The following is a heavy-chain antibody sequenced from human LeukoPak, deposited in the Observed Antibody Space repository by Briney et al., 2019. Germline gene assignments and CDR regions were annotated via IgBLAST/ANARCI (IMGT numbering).Heavy chain of an antibody. D-gene: IGHD3-9*01. CDR3: ARNHYYDILTGSVTYGMDV. CDR2: IGTAGDT. V-gene: IGHV3-13*01. CDR1: GFTFSSCD. J-gene: IGHJ6*02. Sequence: PGGSLRLSCAASGFTFSSCDMHWVRQATGKGLEWVSAIGTAGDTYYPGSVKGRFTISRENAKNSLYLQMNSLRSDDTAVYYCARNHYYDILTGSVTYGMDVWGQGTTVTVSS.